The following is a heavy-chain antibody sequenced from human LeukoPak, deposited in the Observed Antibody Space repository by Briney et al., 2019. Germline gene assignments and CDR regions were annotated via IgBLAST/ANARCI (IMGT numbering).Heavy chain of an antibody. CDR1: GFSFSSFW. J-gene: IGHJ4*02. CDR2: LNEDGGIT. V-gene: IGHV3-74*01. CDR3: TRDIGGRSAY. Sequence: PGGSLRLSCEASGFSFSSFWMQWVRQAPGEGLVWVSRLNEDGGITNYADFAKGRFTISRDNARNTLYLQMNSLSADDTAVYYCTRDIGGRSAYWGQGTLVTVSS. D-gene: IGHD3-16*01.